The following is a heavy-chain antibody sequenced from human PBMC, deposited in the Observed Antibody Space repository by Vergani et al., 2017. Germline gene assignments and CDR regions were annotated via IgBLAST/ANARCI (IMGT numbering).Heavy chain of an antibody. D-gene: IGHD2-2*02. Sequence: EVQLLESGGGLVQPGGSLRLSCAASGFTFSSYAMSWVRQAPGKGLEWVSAISGSGGSTYYADSVKGRFTISRDDSKNTAYLQMNSLKTEDTAVYYCTRLYPSYYGMDVWGQGTTVTVSS. CDR1: GFTFSSYA. J-gene: IGHJ6*02. CDR3: TRLYPSYYGMDV. CDR2: ISGSGGST. V-gene: IGHV3-23*01.